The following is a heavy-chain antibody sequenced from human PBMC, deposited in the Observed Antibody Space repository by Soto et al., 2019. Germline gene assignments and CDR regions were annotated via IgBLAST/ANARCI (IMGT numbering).Heavy chain of an antibody. J-gene: IGHJ6*02. CDR3: ARDNKVVVVVPAATRYYYYGMDV. CDR2: ISSSGSTI. D-gene: IGHD2-2*01. Sequence: PGGSLRLSCAASGFTFSSYEMNWVRQAPGKGLEWVSYISSSGSTIYYADSVKGRFTISRDNAKNSLYLQMNSLRAEDTAVYYCARDNKVVVVVPAATRYYYYGMDVWGQGTTVTVSS. CDR1: GFTFSSYE. V-gene: IGHV3-48*03.